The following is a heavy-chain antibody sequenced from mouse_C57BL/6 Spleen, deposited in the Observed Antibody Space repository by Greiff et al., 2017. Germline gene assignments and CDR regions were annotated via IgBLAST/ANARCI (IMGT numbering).Heavy chain of an antibody. V-gene: IGHV1-18*01. CDR2: INPNNGGT. D-gene: IGHD2-13*01. CDR3: ARGHYCDNCWDFDD. CDR1: GYTFTDYN. J-gene: IGHJ1*03. Sequence: VQLQQSGPELVKPGASVKISCKASGYTFTDYNMDWVKQSHGKSLEWIGDINPNNGGTIYNQKFKGKATLTVDKSSSTAYMELRSLTSEDTAVYYCARGHYCDNCWDFDDWGTGTMVTVSA.